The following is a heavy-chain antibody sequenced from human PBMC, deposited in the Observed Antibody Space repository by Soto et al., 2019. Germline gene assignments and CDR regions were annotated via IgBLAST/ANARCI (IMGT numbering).Heavy chain of an antibody. Sequence: EVQLLESGGGLVQPGVSMRSSCAASGFTFSTYSMTWVRQAPGKGLEWVSTISGSGGSTYYLDSVQGRFTISRDNAKNSRSLQMNSMRAEDTDIYSCSKDWTYIWGQGRMVAVSS. CDR3: SKDWTYI. J-gene: IGHJ3*02. CDR2: ISGSGGST. D-gene: IGHD3-3*01. CDR1: GFTFSTYS. V-gene: IGHV3-23*01.